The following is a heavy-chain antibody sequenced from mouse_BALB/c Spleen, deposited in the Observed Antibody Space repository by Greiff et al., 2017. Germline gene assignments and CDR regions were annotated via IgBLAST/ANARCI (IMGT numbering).Heavy chain of an antibody. V-gene: IGHV14-3*02. CDR3: ASYDYEEGYAMDY. CDR2: IDPANGNT. CDR1: GFNIKDTY. Sequence: VQLQQSGAELVEPGASVKLSCTASGFNIKDTYMHWVKQRPEQGLEWIGRIDPANGNTKYDPKFQGKATITADTSSNTAYLQLSSLTSEDTAVYYCASYDYEEGYAMDYWGQGTSVTVSS. D-gene: IGHD2-4*01. J-gene: IGHJ4*01.